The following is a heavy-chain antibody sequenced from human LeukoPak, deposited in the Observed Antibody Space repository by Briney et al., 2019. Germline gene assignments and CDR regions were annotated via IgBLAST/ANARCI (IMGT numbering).Heavy chain of an antibody. Sequence: SVKVPCXASGGTFSSYAISWVRQAPGQGLEWMGRIIPIFGTANYAQKFQGRVTITTDESTSTAYMDLSSLRSEDTAVYYCARGGDTSGYYLAYFDYWGQGTLVTVSS. CDR3: ARGGDTSGYYLAYFDY. CDR1: GGTFSSYA. D-gene: IGHD3-22*01. J-gene: IGHJ4*02. CDR2: IIPIFGTA. V-gene: IGHV1-69*05.